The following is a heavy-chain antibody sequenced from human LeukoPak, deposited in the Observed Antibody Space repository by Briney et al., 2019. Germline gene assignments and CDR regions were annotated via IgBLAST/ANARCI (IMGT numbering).Heavy chain of an antibody. CDR3: ATYRSGATDAFDI. D-gene: IGHD1-26*01. Sequence: VASVKVSCKVSGYTLTELSMHWVRQAPGKGLEWMGGFDPEDGETIYAQKFQGRVTMTEDTSTDTAYMELSSLGSEDTAVYYCATYRSGATDAFDIWGQGTMVTVSS. CDR1: GYTLTELS. J-gene: IGHJ3*02. V-gene: IGHV1-24*01. CDR2: FDPEDGET.